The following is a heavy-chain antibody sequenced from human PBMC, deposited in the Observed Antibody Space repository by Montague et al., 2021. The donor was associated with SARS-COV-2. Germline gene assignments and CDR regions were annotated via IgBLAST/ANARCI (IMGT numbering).Heavy chain of an antibody. D-gene: IGHD2-15*01. V-gene: IGHV4-4*02. J-gene: IGHJ4*02. CDR1: GGSISRSNW. CDR2: IYHSGNT. CDR3: ASRYCSGGSCSNFDC. Sequence: SETLSLTCAVSGGSISRSNWWSWVRQPPGKGLEWIGEIYHSGNTNYNPSLKSRVSISVDKSKNQFSLKLSSVTAADTAVYYCASRYCSGGSCSNFDCWGQGTLVTVSS.